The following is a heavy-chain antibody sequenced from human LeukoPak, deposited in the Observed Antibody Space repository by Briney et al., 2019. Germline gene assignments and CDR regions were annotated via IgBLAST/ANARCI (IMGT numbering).Heavy chain of an antibody. CDR2: VGTGVNNV. J-gene: IGHJ4*02. CDR3: AKTGPYYFDD. V-gene: IGHV3-23*01. CDR1: AFTFSTSG. D-gene: IGHD1-1*01. Sequence: GPSLRLSCAAAAFTFSTSGLGSVRHPPGNGLECVSSVGTGVNNVYYADSVKGRFTISRDNSKNTLYLQMNSLRAEDTAVYYCAKTGPYYFDDWGQGILVTVSS.